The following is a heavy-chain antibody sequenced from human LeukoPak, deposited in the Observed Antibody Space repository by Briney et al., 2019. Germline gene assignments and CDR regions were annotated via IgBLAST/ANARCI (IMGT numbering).Heavy chain of an antibody. CDR3: ARSLDFWSGYSYYFDY. Sequence: ASVKVSCKASGGTFSSYAISWVRQAPGQGLEWMGGIIPIFGTANYAQKFQGRVTITADESTSTAYMELSSLRSEDTAVYYCARSLDFWSGYSYYFDYWGQGTLVTVSS. J-gene: IGHJ4*02. CDR2: IIPIFGTA. D-gene: IGHD3-3*01. V-gene: IGHV1-69*13. CDR1: GGTFSSYA.